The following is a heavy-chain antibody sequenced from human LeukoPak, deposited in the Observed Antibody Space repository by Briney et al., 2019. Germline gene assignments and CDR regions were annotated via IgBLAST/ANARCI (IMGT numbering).Heavy chain of an antibody. V-gene: IGHV3-13*01. CDR3: ARGGIPVSGIDEIDY. CDR1: GFTLRSYD. D-gene: IGHD6-19*01. J-gene: IGHJ4*02. Sequence: GGSLRLFCAASGFTLRSYDMHWVRQVTGKGLEWVSAIGISGDTYYPNSVKGRFTISRENAKNSLYLQMNSLTAGDTAVYYCARGGIPVSGIDEIDYWGQGTLVTVSS. CDR2: IGISGDT.